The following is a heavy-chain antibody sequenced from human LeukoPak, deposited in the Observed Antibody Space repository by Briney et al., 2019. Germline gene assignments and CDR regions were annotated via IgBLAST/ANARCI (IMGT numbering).Heavy chain of an antibody. D-gene: IGHD3-16*01. CDR1: GFTFSSFA. CDR3: AKITGSCFDY. CDR2: IRGGGGST. V-gene: IGHV3-23*01. Sequence: GGSLRLSCTTSGFTFSSFAMSWVRQAPGKGLEWVSAIRGGGGSTYYADSAKGRFTISRDNSKNTLYLQMNSLRAEDTAVYYCAKITGSCFDYWGQGTLVTVSS. J-gene: IGHJ4*02.